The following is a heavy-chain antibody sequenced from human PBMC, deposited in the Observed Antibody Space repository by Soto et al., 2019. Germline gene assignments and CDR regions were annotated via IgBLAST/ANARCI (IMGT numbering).Heavy chain of an antibody. V-gene: IGHV1-69*13. D-gene: IGHD3-10*01. CDR3: AAPMMVRGVVSWFDP. CDR2: IIPIFGTA. J-gene: IGHJ5*02. CDR1: GGTFSSYA. Sequence: SVKVSCKASGGTFSSYAISWVRQAPGQGLEWMGGIIPIFGTANYAQKFQGRVTITADESTSTAYMELSSLRSEDTAVYYCAAPMMVRGVVSWFDPWGQGTLVTVSS.